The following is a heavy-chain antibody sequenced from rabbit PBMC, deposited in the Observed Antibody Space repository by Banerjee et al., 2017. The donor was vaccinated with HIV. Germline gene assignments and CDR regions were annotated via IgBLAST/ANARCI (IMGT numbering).Heavy chain of an antibody. CDR1: GFSFSFKYV. V-gene: IGHV1S45*01. Sequence: QEQLEESGGGLVKPEGSLTLTCKASGFSFSFKYVMCWVRQAPGKGLEWIACIYAGTSGNTVYATWAKGRFTISKTSWTTVTLQMTSLTAADTASYFCARDLAGVIGWNFNLWGQGTLVTVS. CDR2: IYAGTSGNT. J-gene: IGHJ4*01. D-gene: IGHD4-1*01. CDR3: ARDLAGVIGWNFNL.